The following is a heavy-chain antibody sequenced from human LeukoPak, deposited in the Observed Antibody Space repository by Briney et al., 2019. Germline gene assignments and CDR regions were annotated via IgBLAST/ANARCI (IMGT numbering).Heavy chain of an antibody. V-gene: IGHV3-23*01. D-gene: IGHD6-13*01. CDR1: GFTFSSYG. CDR2: ISGSGGST. J-gene: IGHJ5*02. CDR3: ARQAAAGTGNWFDP. Sequence: GGSLRLSCAASGFTFSSYGMSWVRQAPGKGLEWVSAISGSGGSTYYADSVKGRFTISRDNSKNTLYLQMNSLRAEDTAVYYCARQAAAGTGNWFDPWGQGTLVTVSS.